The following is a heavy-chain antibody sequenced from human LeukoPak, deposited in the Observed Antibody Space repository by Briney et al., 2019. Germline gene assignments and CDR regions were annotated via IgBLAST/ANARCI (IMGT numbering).Heavy chain of an antibody. J-gene: IGHJ4*02. V-gene: IGHV4-34*01. D-gene: IGHD1-26*01. Sequence: PSETLSLTCTVSGGSISSYYWSWIRQPPGKGLEWIGEINHSGSTNYNPSLKSRVTISVDTSKNQFSLKLSSVTAADTAVYYCAARDIVGATSRLDYWGQGTLVTVSS. CDR2: INHSGST. CDR3: AARDIVGATSRLDY. CDR1: GGSISSYY.